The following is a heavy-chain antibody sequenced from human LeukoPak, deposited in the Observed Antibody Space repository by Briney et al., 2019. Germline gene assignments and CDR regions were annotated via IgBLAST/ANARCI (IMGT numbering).Heavy chain of an antibody. CDR2: ISSSGST. V-gene: IGHV4-4*08. J-gene: IGHJ4*02. Sequence: SETLSLTCTVSGGSIGSYYWSWIRQPPGKGLEWIGYISSSGSTNYNPSLKSRVTISKDMFKNQFSLKLISVTAADTALYYCARVIYNTYTNNWRFDYWGQGTLVTVSS. D-gene: IGHD1-1*01. CDR3: ARVIYNTYTNNWRFDY. CDR1: GGSIGSYY.